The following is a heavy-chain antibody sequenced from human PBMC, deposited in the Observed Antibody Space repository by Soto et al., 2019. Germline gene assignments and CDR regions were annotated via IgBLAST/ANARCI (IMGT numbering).Heavy chain of an antibody. J-gene: IGHJ4*02. V-gene: IGHV3-23*01. D-gene: IGHD2-2*03. CDR3: AKMEGMDPWAYSFDY. Sequence: EVQVLESGGGLVQPGGSLRLSCAATGFTFSAFAMSWVRQAPGKGLEWVSRIYGGGNGPHYADSVKGRVTISRDNSKNTLYLQMNSLRAEDTAVYYCAKMEGMDPWAYSFDYWGQGTLVNVSS. CDR1: GFTFSAFA. CDR2: IYGGGNGP.